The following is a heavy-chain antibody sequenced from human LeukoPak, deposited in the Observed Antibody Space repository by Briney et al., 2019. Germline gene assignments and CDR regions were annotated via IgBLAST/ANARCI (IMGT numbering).Heavy chain of an antibody. Sequence: GGSLRLSCAASGFTFSSYETNWVRQAPGKGLEWVSYISSSGSTIYYADSVKGRFTISRDNAKNSLYLQMNSLRAEDTAVYYCARDRPHYYDSSGYFDYWGQGTLVTVSS. V-gene: IGHV3-48*03. CDR2: ISSSGSTI. D-gene: IGHD3-22*01. J-gene: IGHJ4*02. CDR3: ARDRPHYYDSSGYFDY. CDR1: GFTFSSYE.